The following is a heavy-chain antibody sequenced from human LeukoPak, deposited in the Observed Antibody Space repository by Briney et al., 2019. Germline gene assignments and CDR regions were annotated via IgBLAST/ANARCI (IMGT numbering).Heavy chain of an antibody. CDR1: GFTFSSYW. Sequence: GGSLRLSCAASGFTFSSYWMSWVRQAPGKGLEWVANIKQDGSEKYYVDSVKGRFTISRDNAKNSLYLQMNSLRAEDTAVYYCARDRYCSSTSCPDLHWFDPWGQGTLVTVSS. J-gene: IGHJ5*02. CDR3: ARDRYCSSTSCPDLHWFDP. CDR2: IKQDGSEK. D-gene: IGHD2-2*01. V-gene: IGHV3-7*01.